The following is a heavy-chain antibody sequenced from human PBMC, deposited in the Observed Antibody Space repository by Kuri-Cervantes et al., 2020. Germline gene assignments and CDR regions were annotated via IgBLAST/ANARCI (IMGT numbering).Heavy chain of an antibody. CDR2: INHSGST. CDR3: AKEGYCSGGSCRTQQNTYYYGMDV. J-gene: IGHJ6*02. CDR1: GGSFSGYY. D-gene: IGHD2-15*01. V-gene: IGHV4-34*01. Sequence: SETLSLTCAVYGGSFSGYYWSWIRQPPGKGLEWIGEINHSGSTNYNPSLKSRVTISVDTSKNQFSLKLSSVTAADTAVYYCAKEGYCSGGSCRTQQNTYYYGMDVWGQGTTVTVSS.